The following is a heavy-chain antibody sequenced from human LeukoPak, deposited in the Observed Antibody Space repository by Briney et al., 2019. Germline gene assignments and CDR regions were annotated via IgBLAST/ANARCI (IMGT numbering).Heavy chain of an antibody. Sequence: PGGSLRLSCAASGFTFSSYWMTWVRQAPGKGLEWVANIKQDGSEKYYVDSVKGRFTISSDNAKNSLYLQMSSLRAEDTAVYYCARDGRAGSGYYRKDDYWGQGTMVAVSS. V-gene: IGHV3-7*01. CDR1: GFTFSSYW. CDR3: ARDGRAGSGYYRKDDY. D-gene: IGHD3-22*01. CDR2: IKQDGSEK. J-gene: IGHJ4*02.